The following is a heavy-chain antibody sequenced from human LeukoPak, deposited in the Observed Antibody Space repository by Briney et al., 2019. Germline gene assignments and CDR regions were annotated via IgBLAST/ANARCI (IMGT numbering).Heavy chain of an antibody. Sequence: SETLSLTCTVSGGSISSYYWSWIRQPPGKGLKWIGYIYYSGSTNYNPSLKSRVTISVDTSKNQFSLKLSSVTAADTAVYYCARGVGGWYWAGSLNWFDPWGQGTLVTVSS. J-gene: IGHJ5*02. V-gene: IGHV4-59*01. CDR3: ARGVGGWYWAGSLNWFDP. D-gene: IGHD6-19*01. CDR2: IYYSGST. CDR1: GGSISSYY.